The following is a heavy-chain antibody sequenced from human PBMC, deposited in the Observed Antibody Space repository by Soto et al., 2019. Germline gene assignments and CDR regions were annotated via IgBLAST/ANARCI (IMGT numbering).Heavy chain of an antibody. CDR2: INHSGST. CDR1: GGSFSGYY. Sequence: SETLSLTCAVYGGSFSGYYWSWFRQLPGKGLEWIGEINHSGSTNYNPSLKSRVTISVDTSKNQFSLKLSPVTAADTAVYYCARGQPDENWFDPWGQGTLVTVSS. CDR3: ARGQPDENWFDP. J-gene: IGHJ5*02. V-gene: IGHV4-34*01.